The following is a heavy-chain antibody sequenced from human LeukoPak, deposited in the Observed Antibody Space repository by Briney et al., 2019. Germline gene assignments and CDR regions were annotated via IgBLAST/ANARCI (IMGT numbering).Heavy chain of an antibody. CDR2: IYPGDSDT. CDR3: ARRLTDTSGYYRGFDY. Sequence: GESLKISCKSSGYSFTSYWIAWVRRMPGKGLEWMGIIYPGDSDTTYSPSFQGQDTISADKSISTAYMQWSSLKASDTAMYYCARRLTDTSGYYRGFDYWGQGTLVTVSS. CDR1: GYSFTSYW. V-gene: IGHV5-51*01. J-gene: IGHJ4*02. D-gene: IGHD3-22*01.